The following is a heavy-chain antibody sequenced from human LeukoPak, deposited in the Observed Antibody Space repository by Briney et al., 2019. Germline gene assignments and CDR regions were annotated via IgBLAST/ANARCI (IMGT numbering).Heavy chain of an antibody. CDR1: GFTFSSYS. Sequence: PGGSLRLSCAASGFTFSSYSMNWVRQAPGKGLEWVSSISSSSSYIYYADSVKGRFTISRDNAKNSLYLQMNSLRAEDTAVYYCARSFITIFGVVHYWGQGTLVTVSS. CDR2: ISSSSSYI. J-gene: IGHJ4*02. V-gene: IGHV3-21*01. CDR3: ARSFITIFGVVHY. D-gene: IGHD3-3*01.